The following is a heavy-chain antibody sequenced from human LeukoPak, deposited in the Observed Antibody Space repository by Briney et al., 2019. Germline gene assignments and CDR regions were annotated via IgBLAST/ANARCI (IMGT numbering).Heavy chain of an antibody. CDR2: ISSSGSTI. D-gene: IGHD3-3*01. CDR3: AREGRKTIFGVVIRKYGFDY. V-gene: IGHV3-48*03. Sequence: PGGSLRLSCAASGFTFSSYEMNWVRQAPGKGLEWVSYISSSGSTIYYADAVKGRFTISRDNAKNSLYLQMNSLRAEDTAVYYCAREGRKTIFGVVIRKYGFDYWGQGTLVTVSS. CDR1: GFTFSSYE. J-gene: IGHJ4*02.